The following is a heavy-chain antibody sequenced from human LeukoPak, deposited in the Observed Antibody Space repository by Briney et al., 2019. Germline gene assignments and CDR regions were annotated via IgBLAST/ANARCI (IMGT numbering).Heavy chain of an antibody. J-gene: IGHJ1*01. CDR1: GFTFRSYW. V-gene: IGHV3-74*01. CDR2: INSDGRNT. CDR3: ARDLTTVTTAYFQH. D-gene: IGHD4-17*01. Sequence: GGTLRLSCAASGFTFRSYWMHWVRQAPGKGLVWVSRINSDGRNTIYADSVKGRFTISRDNAKNTLYLQMNSLRAEDTAVYYCARDLTTVTTAYFQHWGQGTLVTVSS.